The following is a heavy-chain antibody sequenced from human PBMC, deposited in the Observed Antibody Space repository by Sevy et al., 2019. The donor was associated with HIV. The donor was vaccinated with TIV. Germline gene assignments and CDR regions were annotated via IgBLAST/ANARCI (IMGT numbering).Heavy chain of an antibody. CDR2: FDPEDGKT. V-gene: IGHV1-24*01. Sequence: ASVKVSCKVSGYTLTQLSMHWVRQAPGKGLEWMGTFDPEDGKTIYAQKFQGRVTMTEDKSTDTAYMQLTSLRSEDTAVFYCAVTMDYYDSSGYPFDYWGLGTLVTVSS. CDR1: GYTLTQLS. D-gene: IGHD3-22*01. CDR3: AVTMDYYDSSGYPFDY. J-gene: IGHJ4*02.